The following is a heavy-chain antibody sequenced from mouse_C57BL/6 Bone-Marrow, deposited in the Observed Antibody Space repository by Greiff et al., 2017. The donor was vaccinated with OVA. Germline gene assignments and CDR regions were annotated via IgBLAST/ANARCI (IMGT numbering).Heavy chain of an antibody. Sequence: VQLQQSGPELVKPGASVKMSCKASGHTFTDYNMHWVKQSHGKSLEWIGYINPNNGGTSYNQKFKGKATLTVNKSSSTAYMELRSLTSEDSAVYYCAVFYYGYDGYFDYWGQGTTLTVSS. V-gene: IGHV1-22*01. CDR3: AVFYYGYDGYFDY. J-gene: IGHJ2*01. CDR2: INPNNGGT. D-gene: IGHD2-2*01. CDR1: GHTFTDYN.